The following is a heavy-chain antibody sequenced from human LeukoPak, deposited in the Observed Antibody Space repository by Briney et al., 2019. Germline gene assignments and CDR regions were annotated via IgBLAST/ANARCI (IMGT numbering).Heavy chain of an antibody. CDR1: GGTFSSYA. CDR3: AGFKRYFDWLLSSDSFDY. Sequence: GVSVKVSCKASGGTFSSYAISWVRQAPGQGLEWMGGIIPIFGTANYAQKFQGRVTITADESTSTAYMELSSLRSEDTAVYYCAGFKRYFDWLLSSDSFDYWGQGTLVTVSS. J-gene: IGHJ4*02. V-gene: IGHV1-69*13. D-gene: IGHD3-9*01. CDR2: IIPIFGTA.